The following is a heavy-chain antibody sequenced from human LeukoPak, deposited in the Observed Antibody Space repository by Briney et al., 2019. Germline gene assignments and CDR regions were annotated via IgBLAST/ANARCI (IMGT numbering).Heavy chain of an antibody. V-gene: IGHV1-18*01. Sequence: ASVKVSCKASGYTFTSSGISWVRQAPGQGLEWMGWISAYNGNTNYAQKLQGRVTMTTDTSTSTAYMELRSLRSDDTAVYYCARPYYDSSAPPYDYWGQGTLVTVSS. CDR2: ISAYNGNT. CDR1: GYTFTSSG. CDR3: ARPYYDSSAPPYDY. D-gene: IGHD3-22*01. J-gene: IGHJ4*02.